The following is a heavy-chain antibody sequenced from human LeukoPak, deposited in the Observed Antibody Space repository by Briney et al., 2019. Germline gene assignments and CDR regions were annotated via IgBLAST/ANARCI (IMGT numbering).Heavy chain of an antibody. J-gene: IGHJ4*02. CDR1: GGTFSSYA. Sequence: SVKVSCKASGGTFSSYAISWVRQAPGQGLEWMGGIIPIFGTANYAQKFQGRVTITADESTSTAYMELSSLRSEDTAVYYCACGASAYGGSWYHYWGQGTLVTVSS. V-gene: IGHV1-69*13. CDR3: ACGASAYGGSWYHY. CDR2: IIPIFGTA. D-gene: IGHD6-13*01.